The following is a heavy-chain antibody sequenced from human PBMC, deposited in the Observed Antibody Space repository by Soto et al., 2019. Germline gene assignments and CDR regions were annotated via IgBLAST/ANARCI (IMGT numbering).Heavy chain of an antibody. CDR1: GGSISRNNHY. CDR3: ARQGITMIVVVVTDNWFDP. CDR2: IYYSGST. J-gene: IGHJ5*02. Sequence: SETLSLTCSVSGGSISRNNHYWGWIRQPPGKGLEWIGSIYYSGSTYYNPSLKSRATISVDTSKNQFSLKLSSVTAADTAVYYCARQGITMIVVVVTDNWFDPWGQGTLVTVS. D-gene: IGHD3-22*01. V-gene: IGHV4-39*01.